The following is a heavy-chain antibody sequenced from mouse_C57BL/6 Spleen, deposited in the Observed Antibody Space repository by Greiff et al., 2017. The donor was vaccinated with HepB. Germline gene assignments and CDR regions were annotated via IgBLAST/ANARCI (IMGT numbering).Heavy chain of an antibody. D-gene: IGHD1-2*01. CDR3: ARRPSTAEAMDY. CDR1: GYAFSSSW. V-gene: IGHV1-82*01. Sequence: VQLQQSGPELVKPGASVKISCKASGYAFSSSWMNWVKQRPGKGLEWIGRIYPGDGDTNYNGKFKGKATLTADKSSSTAYMQLSSLTSEDSAVYFCARRPSTAEAMDYWGQGTSVTVSS. CDR2: IYPGDGDT. J-gene: IGHJ4*01.